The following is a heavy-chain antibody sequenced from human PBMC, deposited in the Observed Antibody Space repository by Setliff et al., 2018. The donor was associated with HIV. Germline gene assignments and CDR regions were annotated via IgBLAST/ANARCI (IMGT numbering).Heavy chain of an antibody. CDR1: GYTFTSYD. D-gene: IGHD5-12*01. V-gene: IGHV1-69*13. Sequence: SVTVSCKASGYTFTSYDITWVRQAPGQGLEWMGGISPSLGTANYAQRFQGRVTFTADASTSTVYMELSSLRSEDTGMYYCARDAGYSGSAWNYWGQGTLVTVSS. CDR3: ARDAGYSGSAWNY. CDR2: ISPSLGTA. J-gene: IGHJ4*02.